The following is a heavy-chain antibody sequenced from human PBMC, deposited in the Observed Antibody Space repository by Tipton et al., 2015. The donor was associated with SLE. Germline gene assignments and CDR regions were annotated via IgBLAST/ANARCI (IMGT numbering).Heavy chain of an antibody. Sequence: TLSLTCAVYGESFSGYYWNWIRQPPGKGLEWIGNFYYSGSTYYNPSLKSRVTISVGTSKNQFSLKLSSVTAADTAVYYCAREGGSSGWYEVDYWGQGTLVTVSS. CDR1: GESFSGYY. J-gene: IGHJ4*02. CDR3: AREGGSSGWYEVDY. CDR2: FYYSGST. D-gene: IGHD6-19*01. V-gene: IGHV4-34*01.